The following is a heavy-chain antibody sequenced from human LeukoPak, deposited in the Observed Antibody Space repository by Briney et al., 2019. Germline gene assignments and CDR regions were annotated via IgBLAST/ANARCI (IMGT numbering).Heavy chain of an antibody. CDR2: INHSGST. CDR1: GGSFSGYY. CDR3: ARRRYYDFWSVHWYFDL. J-gene: IGHJ2*01. D-gene: IGHD3-3*01. Sequence: SETLSLTCAVYGGSFSGYYWSWIRQPPGKGLEWIGEINHSGSTNYNPSLKSRVTISVDTSKNQFSLKLSSVTAADTAVYYCARRRYYDFWSVHWYFDLWGRGTLATVSS. V-gene: IGHV4-34*01.